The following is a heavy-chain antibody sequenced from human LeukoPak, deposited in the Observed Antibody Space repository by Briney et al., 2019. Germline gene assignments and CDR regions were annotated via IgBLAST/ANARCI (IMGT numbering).Heavy chain of an antibody. CDR2: ISYDGSNK. CDR3: ARGGRSSGYQGAFDI. D-gene: IGHD3-22*01. CDR1: GFTFSSYA. V-gene: IGHV3-30-3*01. J-gene: IGHJ3*02. Sequence: GGSLRLSCAASGFTFSSYAMHWVRQAPGKGLEWVAVISYDGSNKYYADSVKGRFTISRDNSKNTLYLQMNSLRAEDTAVYYCARGGRSSGYQGAFDIWGQGTMVTVSS.